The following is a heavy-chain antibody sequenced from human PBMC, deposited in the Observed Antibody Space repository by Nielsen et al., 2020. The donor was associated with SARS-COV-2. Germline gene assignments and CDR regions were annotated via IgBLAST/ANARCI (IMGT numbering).Heavy chain of an antibody. V-gene: IGHV3-23*01. Sequence: GGSLRLSCTVSGFTFGTYTISWFRLPPGKGLQWVAGILGSGAATFYADSVKGRFTVSRDNSMNTVYLEMSRLRSEDTALYFCAKDRIPDGLWEIDYWGQGTRVTVSS. CDR1: GFTFGTYT. J-gene: IGHJ4*02. D-gene: IGHD1-14*01. CDR3: AKDRIPDGLWEIDY. CDR2: ILGSGAAT.